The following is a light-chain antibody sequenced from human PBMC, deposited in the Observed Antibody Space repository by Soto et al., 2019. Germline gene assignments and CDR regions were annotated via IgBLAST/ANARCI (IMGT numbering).Light chain of an antibody. CDR3: QQYGTSFWT. CDR1: QSVTSNY. CDR2: GAS. Sequence: EIVLTQSPGTLSLSPGERGTLSCRTSQSVTSNYVAWYQQKPGQAPRLLIYGASTRATGIPDRFSGSGSGTDFTLTISILEPEDFAVYYWQQYGTSFWTFGQGTKVEIK. V-gene: IGKV3-20*01. J-gene: IGKJ1*01.